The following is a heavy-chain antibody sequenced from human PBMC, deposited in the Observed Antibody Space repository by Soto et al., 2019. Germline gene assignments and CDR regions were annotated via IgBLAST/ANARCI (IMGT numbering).Heavy chain of an antibody. CDR2: TYYRSKWYN. CDR3: ARDRSGWYGGYFDY. V-gene: IGHV6-1*01. CDR1: GDGVSTNSAA. D-gene: IGHD6-19*01. J-gene: IGHJ4*02. Sequence: PSPSLSLTFGISGDGVSTNSAASNSIRQTPSRGLEWLGRTYYRSKWYNDYAVSVKSRITINPDTSKNQFSLQLNSVTPEDTAVYYCARDRSGWYGGYFDYWGQGTLVTVSS.